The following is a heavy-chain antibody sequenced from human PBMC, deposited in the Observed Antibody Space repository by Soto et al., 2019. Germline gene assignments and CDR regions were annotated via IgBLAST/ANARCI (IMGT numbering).Heavy chain of an antibody. Sequence: QVQLVESGGGVVQPGRSLRLSCAASGFTFSSYGMHWVRQAPGKGLEWVAVISYDGSNKYYADSVKGRFTISRDNSKKTLYLQMNSLRAEDTAVYYCAKDLVVRSTGAFDIWGQGTMVTVSS. V-gene: IGHV3-30*18. J-gene: IGHJ3*02. CDR2: ISYDGSNK. D-gene: IGHD2-15*01. CDR1: GFTFSSYG. CDR3: AKDLVVRSTGAFDI.